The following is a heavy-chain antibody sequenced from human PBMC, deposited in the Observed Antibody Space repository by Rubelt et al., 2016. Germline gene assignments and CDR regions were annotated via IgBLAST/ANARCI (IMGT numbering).Heavy chain of an antibody. V-gene: IGHV4-59*08. J-gene: IGHJ4*02. CDR3: ARSGTIRDGYKYHDY. CDR2: IYYSGST. CDR1: GGSISSYY. D-gene: IGHD5-24*01. Sequence: QVQLQESGPGLVKPSETLSLTCTVSGGSISSYYWSWIRQPPGKGLEWIGYIYYSGSTNYNPSLKSRVTISVDPSKNQFSLKLSSVTAADTAVYYCARSGTIRDGYKYHDYWGQGTLVTVSS.